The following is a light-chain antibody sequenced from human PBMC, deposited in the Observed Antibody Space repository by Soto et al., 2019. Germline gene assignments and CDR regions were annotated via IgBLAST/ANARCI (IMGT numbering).Light chain of an antibody. Sequence: DIQMTQSPSSLSASVGDRVTITCRASQGISNYLAWYQQKPGKVPKLLIYAASTLQSGVPSRFSGSGSGTDFTLTIRGLQPEDFATYYCQQGYSTITFGQGTRLDIE. V-gene: IGKV1-27*01. J-gene: IGKJ5*01. CDR1: QGISNY. CDR2: AAS. CDR3: QQGYSTIT.